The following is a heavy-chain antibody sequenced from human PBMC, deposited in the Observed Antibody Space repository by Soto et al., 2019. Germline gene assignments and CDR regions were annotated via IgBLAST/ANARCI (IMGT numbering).Heavy chain of an antibody. V-gene: IGHV1-8*01. D-gene: IGHD1-26*01. CDR3: ARGVYPGKFDP. CDR1: GYPFNDYD. CDR2: VSPNSGNT. Sequence: ASVKVSCKASGYPFNDYDMNWVRQASGQGLEWMGWVSPNSGNTVYAQSFQGRVTMTRDTSIRTAYMELSSLSSEDTAVYYCARGVYPGKFDPWGQGTLVTVSS. J-gene: IGHJ5*02.